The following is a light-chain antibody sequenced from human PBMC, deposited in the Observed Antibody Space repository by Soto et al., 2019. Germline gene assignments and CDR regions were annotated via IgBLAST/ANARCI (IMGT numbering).Light chain of an antibody. CDR1: LTVSNN. V-gene: IGKV3-15*01. J-gene: IGKJ3*01. Sequence: DIVMTQSPATLSVSPGERATLSCRASLTVSNNLAWYQQKPGQAPRLLIYYASTRATGIPDRFSGSGSVKDFTLTISSVQSEDVAVSYCQQYKNWPPGATFGPGTRVDIK. CDR2: YAS. CDR3: QQYKNWPPGAT.